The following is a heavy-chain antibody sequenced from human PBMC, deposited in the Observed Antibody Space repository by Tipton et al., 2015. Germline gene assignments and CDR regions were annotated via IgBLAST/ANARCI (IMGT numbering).Heavy chain of an antibody. D-gene: IGHD6-25*01. CDR3: ARADAALDY. J-gene: IGHJ4*02. CDR2: IYYAGNT. Sequence: TLSLTCTVSGGSFNHSPYYWGWIRQPPGKGLEWIGYIYYAGNTNYNPSLKSRVTISTDTSKNQFSLKLRSVTAADTAVYYCARADAALDYWGQGTLVTVSS. V-gene: IGHV4-61*01. CDR1: GGSFNHSPYY.